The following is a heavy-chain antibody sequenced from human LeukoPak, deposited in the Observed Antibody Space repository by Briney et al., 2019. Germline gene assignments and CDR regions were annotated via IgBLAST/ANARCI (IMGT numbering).Heavy chain of an antibody. J-gene: IGHJ4*02. V-gene: IGHV1-69*04. CDR2: IIPTLGIA. D-gene: IGHD2-21*02. CDR3: ARTEEYCGGDCYPDY. Sequence: SVKVSCKASGGTFSSYAISWVRQAPGQGLEWMGRIIPTLGIANYAQKFQGRVTITADKSTSTAYMELSSLRSEDTAVYYCARTEEYCGGDCYPDYWGQGTLVTVSS. CDR1: GGTFSSYA.